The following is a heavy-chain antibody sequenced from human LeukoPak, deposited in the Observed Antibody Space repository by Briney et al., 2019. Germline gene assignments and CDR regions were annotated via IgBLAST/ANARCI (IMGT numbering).Heavy chain of an antibody. V-gene: IGHV1-46*01. CDR2: INPSGGST. J-gene: IGHJ5*02. CDR1: GYTFTSYY. CDR3: AREGDVDTATWHWFDP. D-gene: IGHD5-18*01. Sequence: GASVKVSCKASGYTFTSYYMHWVRQAPGQGFEWMGIINPSGGSTSYAQKFQGRVTMTRDTSTSTVYMELSSLRSGDTAVYYCAREGDVDTATWHWFDPWGQGTLVTVSS.